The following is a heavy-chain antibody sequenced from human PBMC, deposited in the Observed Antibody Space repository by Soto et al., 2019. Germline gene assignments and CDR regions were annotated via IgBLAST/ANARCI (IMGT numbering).Heavy chain of an antibody. V-gene: IGHV3-21*01. CDR1: GFTFSSYS. D-gene: IGHD3-22*01. Sequence: PGGSLRLSCAASGFTFSSYSMNWVRQAPGKGLEWVSSISSSSSYIYYADSVKGRFTISRDNAKNSLYLQMNSLRAEDTAVYYCEGYYYDSSGYYPRVYAFDIWGQGTMVTVSS. J-gene: IGHJ3*02. CDR2: ISSSSSYI. CDR3: EGYYYDSSGYYPRVYAFDI.